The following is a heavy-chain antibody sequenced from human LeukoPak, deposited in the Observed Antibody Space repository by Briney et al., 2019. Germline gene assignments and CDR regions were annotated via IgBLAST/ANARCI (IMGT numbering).Heavy chain of an antibody. V-gene: IGHV5-51*01. CDR2: IYPGDSDT. J-gene: IGHJ4*02. CDR1: GYSFTSNW. D-gene: IGHD3-10*01. Sequence: GESLQISCQGSGYSFTSNWIAWVRQLPGKGLEWMGFIYPGDSDTRYSPSFQGQVTVSADKSINTAYLQWSSLKASDTAMYYCARQKSYGSGSYCDYWGQGTLVSVSS. CDR3: ARQKSYGSGSYCDY.